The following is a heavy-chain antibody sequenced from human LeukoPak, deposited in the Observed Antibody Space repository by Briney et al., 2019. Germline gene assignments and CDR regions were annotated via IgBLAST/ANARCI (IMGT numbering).Heavy chain of an antibody. CDR3: AVGVHCGGDCPMAY. J-gene: IGHJ4*02. V-gene: IGHV1-18*01. CDR2: ISAYNGNT. D-gene: IGHD2-21*02. CDR1: GYTFTSYG. Sequence: ASVKVSCKASGYTFTSYGISWVRQAPGQGLEWMGWISAYNGNTNYAQKLQGRATMTTDTSTSTAYMELRSLRSDDTAVYYCAVGVHCGGDCPMAYWGQGTLVTVSS.